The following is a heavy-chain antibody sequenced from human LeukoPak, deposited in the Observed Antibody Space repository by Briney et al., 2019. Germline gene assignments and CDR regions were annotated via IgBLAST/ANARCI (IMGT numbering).Heavy chain of an antibody. J-gene: IGHJ4*02. V-gene: IGHV3-21*01. D-gene: IGHD3-10*01. CDR3: ASGGFPPLSY. Sequence: GGSLRLSCAASGFTFSSYSMNWVRQAPGKGLEWVSSISSSSSYIYYADSVKGRFTISRDNAKDSLYLQMNSLRAEDTAVYYCASGGFPPLSYWGQGTLVTVSS. CDR1: GFTFSSYS. CDR2: ISSSSSYI.